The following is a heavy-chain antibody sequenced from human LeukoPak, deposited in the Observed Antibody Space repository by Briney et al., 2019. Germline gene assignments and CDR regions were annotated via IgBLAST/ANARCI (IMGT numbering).Heavy chain of an antibody. J-gene: IGHJ6*03. Sequence: SETLSLTCTVSGGSISSGGYYWSWIRQPPGKGLEWIGYIYHSGSTYYNPSLKSRVTISVDRSKNQFSLKLSSVTAADTAVYYCARDRQTGGYDSSDYYYYMDVWGKGTTVTVSS. V-gene: IGHV4-30-2*01. CDR2: IYHSGST. CDR1: GGSISSGGYY. CDR3: ARDRQTGGYDSSDYYYYMDV. D-gene: IGHD5-12*01.